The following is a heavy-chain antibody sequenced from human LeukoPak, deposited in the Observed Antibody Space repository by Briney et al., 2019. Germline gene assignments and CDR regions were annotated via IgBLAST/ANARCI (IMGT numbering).Heavy chain of an antibody. V-gene: IGHV3-21*01. D-gene: IGHD3-10*01. Sequence: GGSLRLSCAASGFTFSSYTMNWVRQAPGKGLEWVSSISTTSSYIYYADSVKGRFTISRGNAKDSLYLQMNSLRAEDTAVYYCATAYSNYGYCLDYWGQGSLVTVSS. CDR3: ATAYSNYGYCLDY. J-gene: IGHJ4*02. CDR2: ISTTSSYI. CDR1: GFTFSSYT.